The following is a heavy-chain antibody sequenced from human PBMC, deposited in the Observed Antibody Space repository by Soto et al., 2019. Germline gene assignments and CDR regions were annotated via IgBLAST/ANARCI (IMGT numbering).Heavy chain of an antibody. Sequence: PGGSLRLSCAVSGFPFSDNTMSWVRQAPGRGLEWVSTIDRRGDYTYYADSVKGRFLISRDDSKNMVYLQMGSLRAEDTAVYFCAKLGVRTTTVNIDAFDIWGQGTLVT. CDR3: AKLGVRTTTVNIDAFDI. D-gene: IGHD3-10*01. CDR2: IDRRGDYT. V-gene: IGHV3-23*01. J-gene: IGHJ3*02. CDR1: GFPFSDNT.